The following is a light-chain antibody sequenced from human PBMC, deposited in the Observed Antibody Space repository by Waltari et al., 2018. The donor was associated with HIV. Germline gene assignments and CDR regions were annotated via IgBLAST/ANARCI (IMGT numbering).Light chain of an antibody. V-gene: IGLV1-40*01. J-gene: IGLJ2*01. CDR3: QSYDSSLSGSI. CDR1: SSNIGAGYD. CDR2: GNI. Sequence: QSVLTQPPSVSGAPGQRVTISCTGSSSNIGAGYDVHWYQQLPGTAPKFLIKGNINRPSGVPDRCSDSKSGTSASLAITGLQAEDEADYYCQSYDSSLSGSIFGGGTKLTVL.